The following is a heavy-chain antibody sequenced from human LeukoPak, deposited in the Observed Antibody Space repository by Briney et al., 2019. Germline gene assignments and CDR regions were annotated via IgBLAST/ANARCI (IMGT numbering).Heavy chain of an antibody. CDR1: GGSISSHY. CDR3: ARHTDHGGINWFDP. Sequence: PSETLSLTCIVAGGSISSHYWSWIRQPPGKGLEWIGYIYYIGSTNYNPSLKSRVTISLDTSKNQFSLKLSSVTAADTAFYYCARHTDHGGINWFDPWGQGTLVTVS. V-gene: IGHV4-59*11. CDR2: IYYIGST. J-gene: IGHJ5*02. D-gene: IGHD2-8*02.